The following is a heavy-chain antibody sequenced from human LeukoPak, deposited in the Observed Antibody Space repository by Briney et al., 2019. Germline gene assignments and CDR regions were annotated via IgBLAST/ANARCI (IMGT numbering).Heavy chain of an antibody. CDR1: GFTFSSYS. J-gene: IGHJ4*02. V-gene: IGHV3-21*01. Sequence: GGSLRLSCAASGFTFSSYSMNWVRQAPGKGLEWVSSISSSSSYIYYADSVKGRFTISRDNAKNSLYLQMNSLRAEDTAVYYCARDRAAAGNRFYDYWGQGTLVTVSS. D-gene: IGHD6-13*01. CDR3: ARDRAAAGNRFYDY. CDR2: ISSSSSYI.